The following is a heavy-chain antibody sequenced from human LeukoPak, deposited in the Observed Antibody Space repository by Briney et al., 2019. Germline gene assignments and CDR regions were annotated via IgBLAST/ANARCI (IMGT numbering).Heavy chain of an antibody. CDR3: ARGFRWVTNY. Sequence: SETLSLTCAVHGGSFSGYYWSWIRQPPGKGLEWIGEINHSGSTNYNPSLKSRVTISVDTSKNQFSLKLSSVTAADTAVYYCARGFRWVTNYWGQGTLVTVSS. J-gene: IGHJ4*02. D-gene: IGHD4-17*01. V-gene: IGHV4-34*01. CDR1: GGSFSGYY. CDR2: INHSGST.